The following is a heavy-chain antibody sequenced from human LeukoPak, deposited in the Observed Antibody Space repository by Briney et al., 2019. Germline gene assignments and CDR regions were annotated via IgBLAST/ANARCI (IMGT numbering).Heavy chain of an antibody. Sequence: SGPTLVNPTQTLRLTCTLSGFSLSTSGVGVGWIRQPPRKALEWLAFIYWDDDKRYSPSLKNRLTIAKGTSENQVVLTMTNMDPVDTGTYFCAHGTGEARTVRDDYNDGGFGNWGQGTLVTVSS. V-gene: IGHV2-5*02. CDR1: GFSLSTSGVG. J-gene: IGHJ4*02. D-gene: IGHD5-24*01. CDR3: AHGTGEARTVRDDYNDGGFGN. CDR2: IYWDDDK.